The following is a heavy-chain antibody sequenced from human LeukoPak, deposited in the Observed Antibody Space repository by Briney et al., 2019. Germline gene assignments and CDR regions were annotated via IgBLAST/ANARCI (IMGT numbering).Heavy chain of an antibody. Sequence: GASVKVSCKASGYTFTGYYMHWVRQAPGQGLEWMGWINPNSGGTNYAQKFQGRVTMTRATSISTAYLGLSRLRSDDTAVYYCARGLSGSWYYFDYWGQGTLVTVSS. D-gene: IGHD6-13*01. J-gene: IGHJ4*02. CDR1: GYTFTGYY. CDR3: ARGLSGSWYYFDY. CDR2: INPNSGGT. V-gene: IGHV1-2*02.